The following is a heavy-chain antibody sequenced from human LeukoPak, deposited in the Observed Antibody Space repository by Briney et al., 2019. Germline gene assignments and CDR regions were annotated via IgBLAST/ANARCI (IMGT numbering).Heavy chain of an antibody. D-gene: IGHD2-15*01. CDR1: GYSISRGYY. CDR3: ARAIYCTGASCSLGYFDS. J-gene: IGHJ4*02. CDR2: INHSGST. V-gene: IGHV4-38-2*02. Sequence: SETLSLTCNVSGYSISRGYYWGWIRQPPGKGLEWIGSINHSGSTSYNPSLKGRVSISVDTSKNQFSLNLSSVTAADTAVYYCARAIYCTGASCSLGYFDSWGQGTLVTVSS.